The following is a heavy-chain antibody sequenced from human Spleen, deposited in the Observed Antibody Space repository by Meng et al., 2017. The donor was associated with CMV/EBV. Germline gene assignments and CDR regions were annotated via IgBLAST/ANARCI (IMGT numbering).Heavy chain of an antibody. J-gene: IGHJ6*02. V-gene: IGHV3-7*01. Sequence: SCAASGFTFSSFWMHWVRQAPGKGLAWVAHIRPDGAEKWYVESVKGRFTISRDNAKSSLFLQMNSLRAEDTAVYYCARDPDGMDVWGQGTTVTVSS. CDR2: IRPDGAEK. CDR3: ARDPDGMDV. CDR1: GFTFSSFW.